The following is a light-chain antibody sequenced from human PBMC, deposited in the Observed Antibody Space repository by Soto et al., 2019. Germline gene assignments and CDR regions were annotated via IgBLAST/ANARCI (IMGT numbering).Light chain of an antibody. CDR2: DAF. V-gene: IGKV1-5*01. J-gene: IGKJ4*01. Sequence: DIQMTQSPSTLSASVGDRVTITCRASQNINNWMAWYHQKPGEAPKLLIYDAFSLQTGVPFTFSGSGSGTEFSLTISSLQPDDFGTYYCQHYHTFPLTFGGGTKVEIK. CDR3: QHYHTFPLT. CDR1: QNINNW.